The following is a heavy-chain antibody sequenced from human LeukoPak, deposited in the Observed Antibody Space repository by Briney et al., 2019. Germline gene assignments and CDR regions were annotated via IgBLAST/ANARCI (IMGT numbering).Heavy chain of an antibody. V-gene: IGHV3-23*01. CDR3: AKGSGYSREYYFDY. CDR1: GLTFSSYA. CDR2: ISGSGTNT. J-gene: IGHJ4*02. D-gene: IGHD6-13*01. Sequence: PGGSLRLSCAAPGLTFSSYAMSWVRQAPGKGLEWVSGISGSGTNTYYADSVKGRFTISRDNSKNTPYLQLNSLRVEDTAVYYCAKGSGYSREYYFDYWGQGTLVTVSS.